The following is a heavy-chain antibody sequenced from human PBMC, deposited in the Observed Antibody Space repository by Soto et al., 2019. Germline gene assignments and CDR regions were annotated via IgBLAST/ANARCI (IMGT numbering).Heavy chain of an antibody. V-gene: IGHV4-31*03. Sequence: PSETLSLTCTVSGGSITNDDYYWNWIRQLPGKGLEWIGYIHNSGTTDYNPSLKSRVTISVDTSKSQFSLELSSVTAADTAVYFCARQKQWLSPFDDWGQGTLVTVSS. CDR2: IHNSGTT. D-gene: IGHD6-19*01. CDR1: GGSITNDDYY. J-gene: IGHJ4*02. CDR3: ARQKQWLSPFDD.